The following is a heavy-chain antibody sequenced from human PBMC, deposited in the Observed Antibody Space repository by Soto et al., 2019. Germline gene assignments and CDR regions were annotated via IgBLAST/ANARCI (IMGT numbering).Heavy chain of an antibody. CDR3: ARDGYYYGSGTASYYGMDV. J-gene: IGHJ6*02. D-gene: IGHD3-10*01. CDR1: GFTFSSYS. V-gene: IGHV3-21*01. CDR2: ISSSSSYI. Sequence: GGSLRLSCAASGFTFSSYSMNWVRQAPGKGLEWVSSISSSSSYIYYADSVKGRFTISRDNAKNSLYLQMNSLRAEDTAVYYCARDGYYYGSGTASYYGMDVWGQGTTVTVSS.